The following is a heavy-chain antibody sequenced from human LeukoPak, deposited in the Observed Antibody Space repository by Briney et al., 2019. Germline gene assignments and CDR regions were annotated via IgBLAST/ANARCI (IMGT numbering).Heavy chain of an antibody. J-gene: IGHJ4*02. CDR1: GFTFNTYA. V-gene: IGHV3-23*01. CDR3: AKYTAYSTGWPSY. Sequence: GGSLRLSCAASGFTFNTYAMSWVRQAPGKGLELGSTISGSGGSTYYADSVKGRFTISRDNSKNTLYLQMNGLRAEDTAVYYCAKYTAYSTGWPSYWGQGTLVTVS. CDR2: ISGSGGST. D-gene: IGHD6-19*01.